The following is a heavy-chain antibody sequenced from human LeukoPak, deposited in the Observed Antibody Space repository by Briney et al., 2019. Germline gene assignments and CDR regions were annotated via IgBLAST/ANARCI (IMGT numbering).Heavy chain of an antibody. J-gene: IGHJ4*02. Sequence: SQTLSLTCAISGDSVSSNSAAWNWMRQSPSRGLEWLGRTYYRSKWYKGYAVFVESRISVNPDTSKNQFSLQLNSVTPEDTAVYYCARSGSGGWIDYWGQGTLVTVSS. CDR1: GDSVSSNSAA. V-gene: IGHV6-1*01. D-gene: IGHD6-19*01. CDR2: TYYRSKWYK. CDR3: ARSGSGGWIDY.